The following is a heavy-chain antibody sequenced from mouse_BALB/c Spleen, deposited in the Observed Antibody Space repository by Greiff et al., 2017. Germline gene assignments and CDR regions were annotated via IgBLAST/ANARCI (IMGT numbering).Heavy chain of an antibody. CDR1: GYTFTDYV. CDR3: ARRGAY. J-gene: IGHJ3*01. CDR2: IYPGSGST. V-gene: IGHV1-83*01. Sequence: VQLQQSGPELVKPGASVKMSCKASGYTFTDYVISWVKQRTGQGLEWIGEIYPGSGSTYYNEKFKGKATFTADTSSNTAYMQLSSLTSEDSAVYYCARRGAYWGQGTLVTVSA.